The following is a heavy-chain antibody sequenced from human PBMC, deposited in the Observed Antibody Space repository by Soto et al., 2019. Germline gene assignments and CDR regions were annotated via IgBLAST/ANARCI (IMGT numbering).Heavy chain of an antibody. V-gene: IGHV3-43*01. J-gene: IGHJ6*02. CDR2: ISWDGGTT. D-gene: IGHD6-13*01. Sequence: GGSLRLSCAASGCPFDDYTMHWVRQAPGKGLEWVSLISWDGGTTYYADSVKGRFTISRDNSKTSLYLQMNSLRTEDTALYYCAKDSGGSSWWSGSYYAMDVWGQGTTVTVSS. CDR1: GCPFDDYT. CDR3: AKDSGGSSWWSGSYYAMDV.